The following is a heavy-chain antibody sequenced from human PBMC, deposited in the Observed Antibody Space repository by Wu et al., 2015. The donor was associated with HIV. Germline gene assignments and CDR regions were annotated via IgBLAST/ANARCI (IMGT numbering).Heavy chain of an antibody. CDR3: ARDLGDDFAVRGYYWYMDV. CDR1: GYTFTNYG. V-gene: IGHV1-18*01. J-gene: IGHJ6*03. CDR2: ISAYNGNT. Sequence: QVQLVQSGAEVKKPGASVKVSCKASGYTFTNYGLNWVRQAPGQGLEWMGRISAYNGNTDYAQKFQGRVTMTTDTSANTAYMELRSLRSDDTAVYFCARDLGDDFAVRGYYWYMDVWGRGTAITVSS. D-gene: IGHD2-21*01.